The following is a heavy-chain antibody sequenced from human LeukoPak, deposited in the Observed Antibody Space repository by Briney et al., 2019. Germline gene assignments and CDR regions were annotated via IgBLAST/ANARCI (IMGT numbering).Heavy chain of an antibody. D-gene: IGHD4-17*01. V-gene: IGHV1-2*06. CDR1: GYTFIGYY. CDR2: INPSAGDT. CDR3: ARGQPYGDYNYFDP. J-gene: IGHJ5*02. Sequence: ASVKVSCKASGYTFIGYYMHWVRQAPGQGLEWMGRINPSAGDTNSAQKFQGRVTMTRDTSISTAYMELSRLTSDDTAIYYCARGQPYGDYNYFDPWGQGTLVTVSS.